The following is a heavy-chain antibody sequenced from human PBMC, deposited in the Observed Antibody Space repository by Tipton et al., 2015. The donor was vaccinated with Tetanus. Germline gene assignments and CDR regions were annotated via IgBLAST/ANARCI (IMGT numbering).Heavy chain of an antibody. V-gene: IGHV3-43D*04. J-gene: IGHJ6*02. D-gene: IGHD3-16*02. CDR3: AKDKTDTQSGVINGMDV. CDR2: ISWDGGST. Sequence: SLRLSCAASGFTFDDYAMHWVRQAPGKGLEWVSLISWDGGSTYYADSVKGRFTISRDNSKNSLYLQMNSLRAEDTALYYCAKDKTDTQSGVINGMDVWGQGTTVTVSS. CDR1: GFTFDDYA.